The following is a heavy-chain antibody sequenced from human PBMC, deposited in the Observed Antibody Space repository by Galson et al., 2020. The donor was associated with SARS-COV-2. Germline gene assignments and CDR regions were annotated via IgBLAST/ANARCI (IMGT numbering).Heavy chain of an antibody. V-gene: IGHV4-30-4*01. J-gene: IGHJ6*02. D-gene: IGHD3-10*01. CDR3: ARDGAGTYPYYYYGMDV. CDR1: GGSTNRGDYY. CDR2: IYYRGNT. Sequence: ASETLSLTCTVSGGSTNRGDYYWSWIRQTPGKGLEWIGYIYYRGNTYYNPSLKSRVIISVDTSKNQFSLKLNSVTAADTAVYYCARDGAGTYPYYYYGMDVWGQGTTVTVSS.